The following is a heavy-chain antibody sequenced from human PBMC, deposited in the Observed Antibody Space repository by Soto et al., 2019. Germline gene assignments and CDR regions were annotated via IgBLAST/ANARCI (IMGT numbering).Heavy chain of an antibody. J-gene: IGHJ4*02. CDR2: IYTSESI. CDR1: GGSISIYY. D-gene: IGHD4-17*01. V-gene: IGHV4-4*07. Sequence: SEALSLTCTVSGGSISIYYWSWIRQPAGKGLEWIGRIYTSESINYNPSLKSRVTMSVDTSKNQFSLKLNSVTAADTAVYYCAVDYGGNCFDYWGRGTLVTVSS. CDR3: AVDYGGNCFDY.